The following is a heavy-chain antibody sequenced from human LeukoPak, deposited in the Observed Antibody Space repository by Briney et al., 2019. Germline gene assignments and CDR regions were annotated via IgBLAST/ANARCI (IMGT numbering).Heavy chain of an antibody. CDR2: ISSSGSSI. V-gene: IGHV3-11*01. D-gene: IGHD1-26*01. CDR3: APVRSWELLDY. CDR1: GFTFSDSY. Sequence: KSGGYLRLSCAASGFTFSDSYMSWIRQAPGKGLEWVSYISSSGSSIYYADSVKGRFTISRDNSKNTLYLQMNSLRAEDTAVYYCAPVRSWELLDYWGQGTLVTVSS. J-gene: IGHJ4*02.